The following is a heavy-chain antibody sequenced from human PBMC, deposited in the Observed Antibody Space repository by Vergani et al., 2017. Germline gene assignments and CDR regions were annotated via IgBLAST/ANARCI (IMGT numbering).Heavy chain of an antibody. J-gene: IGHJ4*02. Sequence: EVQLVESGGVVVQPGGSLRLSCAASGFTFDDYAMHWVRQAPGKGLEWVSLISWDGGSTYYADSVKGRFTISRDNAKNSLYLQMNSLRAEDTAVYFCARDTYYFDTSGYYLDYWGQGTLVTVSS. CDR3: ARDTYYFDTSGYYLDY. V-gene: IGHV3-43D*04. CDR2: ISWDGGST. D-gene: IGHD3-22*01. CDR1: GFTFDDYA.